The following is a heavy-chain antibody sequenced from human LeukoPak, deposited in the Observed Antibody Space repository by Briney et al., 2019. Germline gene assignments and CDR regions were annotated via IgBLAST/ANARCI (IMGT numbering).Heavy chain of an antibody. CDR3: ARETLYCSSTSCYYNWFDP. J-gene: IGHJ5*02. CDR1: GFTFSSYW. CDR2: INSGGSST. V-gene: IGHV3-74*01. Sequence: GGSLRLSCAASGFTFSSYWMHWVRQAPGKGLVWVSRINSGGSSTSYADSVKGRFTISRDNAKNTLYLQMNSLRAEDTAVYYCARETLYCSSTSCYYNWFDPWGQGTLVTVSS. D-gene: IGHD2-2*01.